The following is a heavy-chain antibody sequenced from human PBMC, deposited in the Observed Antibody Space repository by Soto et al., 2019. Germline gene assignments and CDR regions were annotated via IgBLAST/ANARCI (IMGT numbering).Heavy chain of an antibody. CDR1: GFTFRNNG. D-gene: IGHD3-22*01. J-gene: IGHJ6*02. V-gene: IGHV3-30*18. Sequence: QVQLVESGGGVVQPGRSLRLSCEASGFTFRNNGMHWVRQVPGKGLEWVAVISYDGNNKYYADSVKGRFTISRDISKNTVYLQMNNLRTEDTAMYYCAKGGSGNYLTYYYYYGMEVWGLGSTVTVSS. CDR3: AKGGSGNYLTYYYYYGMEV. CDR2: ISYDGNNK.